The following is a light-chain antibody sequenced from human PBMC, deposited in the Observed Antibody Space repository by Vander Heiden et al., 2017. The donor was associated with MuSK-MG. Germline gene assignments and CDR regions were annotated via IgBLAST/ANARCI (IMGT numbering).Light chain of an antibody. Sequence: QSVLRPPPSECRVPGMRVLISCTRSSSNIGAGYDVHWYQRLPVTAPNLLVYGTSNRPSGVPDRFSGSKSGTSASLAITGLQAEDEADYCCQSYDSSLSGYVFGTGTKVTVL. J-gene: IGLJ1*01. CDR2: GTS. CDR3: QSYDSSLSGYV. CDR1: SSNIGAGYD. V-gene: IGLV1-40*01.